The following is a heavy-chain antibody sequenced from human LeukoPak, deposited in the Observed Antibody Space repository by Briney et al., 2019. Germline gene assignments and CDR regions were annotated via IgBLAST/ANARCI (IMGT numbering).Heavy chain of an antibody. CDR1: GFTFSSYS. V-gene: IGHV3-21*01. J-gene: IGHJ3*02. D-gene: IGHD2-2*01. Sequence: GGSLRLSCAASGFTFSSYSMNWVRQAPGKGLEWVSSISSSSSYIYYADSVKGRFTISRDNAKNSLYLQMNSLRAEDTAVYYCAKYKDIVVVPAAPDAFDIWGQGTMVTVSS. CDR3: AKYKDIVVVPAAPDAFDI. CDR2: ISSSSSYI.